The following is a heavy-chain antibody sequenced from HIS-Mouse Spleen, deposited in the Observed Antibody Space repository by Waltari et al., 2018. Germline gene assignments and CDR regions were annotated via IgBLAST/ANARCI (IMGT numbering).Heavy chain of an antibody. D-gene: IGHD6-13*01. J-gene: IGHJ2*01. V-gene: IGHV4-39*07. CDR2: IYYSGST. CDR3: AREIPYSSSWYDWYFDL. CDR1: GCSISRSRYH. Sequence: QLQLQESGPGLVQPSETLSLTCTVPGCSISRSRYHWGWVRQPPGKGLEWIGSIYYSGSTYYNPSLKSRVTISVDTSKNQFSLKLSSVTATDTAVYYCAREIPYSSSWYDWYFDLWGRGTLVTVSS.